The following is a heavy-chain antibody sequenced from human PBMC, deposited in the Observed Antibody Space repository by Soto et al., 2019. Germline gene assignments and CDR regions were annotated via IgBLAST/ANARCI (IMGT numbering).Heavy chain of an antibody. CDR1: GVKFSGYW. J-gene: IGHJ4*02. CDR2: RKKDGSEK. CDR3: ASGVGGSYVHGPFED. D-gene: IGHD3-10*02. V-gene: IGHV3-7*03. Sequence: GRSMRVPCAAFGVKFSGYWRSWVRQAXRKGLEWVANRKKDGSEKYYVDSVKGRFTISRDTAKNSVYLKINSLRAEDKDVYYCASGVGGSYVHGPFEDRGQGTLVTVSS.